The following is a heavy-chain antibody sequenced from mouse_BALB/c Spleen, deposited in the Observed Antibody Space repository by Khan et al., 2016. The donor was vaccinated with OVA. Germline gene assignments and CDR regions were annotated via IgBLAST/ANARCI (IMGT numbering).Heavy chain of an antibody. D-gene: IGHD2-4*01. CDR2: IWSAGST. V-gene: IGHV2-2*02. CDR3: ARRGYDYGRGALFAY. J-gene: IGHJ3*01. Sequence: QPSQSLSITCTVSGFSLTNYSVHWVRQSPGKGLEWLGVIWSAGSTDYNAAFISRLTIRKDNSRSQVFFKMNSLQPNDTAIYYCARRGYDYGRGALFAYWGQGTLVTVSS. CDR1: GFSLTNYS.